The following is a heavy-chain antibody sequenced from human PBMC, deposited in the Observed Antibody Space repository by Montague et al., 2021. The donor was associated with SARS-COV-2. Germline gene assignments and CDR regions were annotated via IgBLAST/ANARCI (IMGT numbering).Heavy chain of an antibody. D-gene: IGHD2-21*01. CDR1: GFTFSTYS. CDR2: ISPRSRNI. CDR3: VKDGPEGSYVVVSGIQFDS. Sequence: SLRLSCAASGFTFSTYSMNWVRQAPGKGLEWVSSISPRSRNIYYPDSVKGRFTISRDNAKNSLYLQMNSLRAEDTAVYYCVKDGPEGSYVVVSGIQFDSWGQGTLVTVSS. J-gene: IGHJ4*02. V-gene: IGHV3-21*01.